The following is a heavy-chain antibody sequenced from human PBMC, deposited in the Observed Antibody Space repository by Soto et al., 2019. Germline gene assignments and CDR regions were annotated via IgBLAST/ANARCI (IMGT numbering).Heavy chain of an antibody. CDR1: GGSISSSSYY. D-gene: IGHD5-18*01. CDR2: IYYSGST. CDR3: ATHTAMASIFDY. J-gene: IGHJ4*02. Sequence: SETLSLTCTVSGGSISSSSYYWGWIRQPPGKGLEWIGSIYYSGSTYYNPSLKSRVTISVDTSKNQFSLKLSSVTAADTAVYYCATHTAMASIFDYWGQGTLVTVSS. V-gene: IGHV4-39*01.